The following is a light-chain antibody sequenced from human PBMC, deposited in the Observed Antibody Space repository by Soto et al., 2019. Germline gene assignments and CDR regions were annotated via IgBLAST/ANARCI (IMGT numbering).Light chain of an antibody. CDR2: GAS. Sequence: EIVMTQSPATRSVSPGERVTLSRRASQSVSVDLAWYQQRPGQAPRLLIYGASTRATGIPVRFSGSGSGTEFSLTISSLQSEDFAFYYCQQYNNWPPWTFGQGTKVDIK. V-gene: IGKV3-15*01. J-gene: IGKJ1*01. CDR1: QSVSVD. CDR3: QQYNNWPPWT.